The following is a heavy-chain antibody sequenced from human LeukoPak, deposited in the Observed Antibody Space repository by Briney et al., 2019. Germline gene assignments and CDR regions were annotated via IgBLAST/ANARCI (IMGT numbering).Heavy chain of an antibody. Sequence: PGRSLRLSCAASGFTFSSYGMHWVRQAPGKGLEWVAVISYDGSNKYYADSVKGRFTISRDNSKNTLYLQMNSLRSEDTAVYYCARGPIPRREAQYYYGSGSHGGLDYWGQGTLVTVSS. CDR3: ARGPIPRREAQYYYGSGSHGGLDY. CDR1: GFTFSSYG. D-gene: IGHD3-10*01. CDR2: ISYDGSNK. J-gene: IGHJ4*02. V-gene: IGHV3-30*03.